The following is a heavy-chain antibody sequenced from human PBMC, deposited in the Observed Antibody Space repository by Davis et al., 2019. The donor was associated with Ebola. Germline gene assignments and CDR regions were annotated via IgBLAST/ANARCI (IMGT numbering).Heavy chain of an antibody. CDR1: GFTFSSYA. Sequence: GESLKISCAASGFTFSSYAMSWVRQAPGKGLEWVSYISSSGSTIYYADSVKGRFTISRDNAKNSLYLQMNSLRAEDTAVYYCARDWITMVRGVIIVLDYYGMDVWGQGTTVTVSS. J-gene: IGHJ6*02. V-gene: IGHV3-48*03. CDR3: ARDWITMVRGVIIVLDYYGMDV. D-gene: IGHD3-10*01. CDR2: ISSSGSTI.